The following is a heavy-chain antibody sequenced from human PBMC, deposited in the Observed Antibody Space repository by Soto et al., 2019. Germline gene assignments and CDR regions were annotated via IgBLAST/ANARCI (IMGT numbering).Heavy chain of an antibody. CDR2: ISDDGGST. CDR3: TIVRVADSALDH. V-gene: IGHV3-23*01. D-gene: IGHD3-10*02. CDR1: GFTFSSFG. J-gene: IGHJ4*02. Sequence: EVQLLDSGGGVVQPGGSLRLSCTASGFTFSSFGMSWVRQAPGKGLECVSAISDDGGSTYHADSVKGRFTISRDNSKNTLFLHMSNLRAEDTAMYYCTIVRVADSALDHWGQGTLVTVSS.